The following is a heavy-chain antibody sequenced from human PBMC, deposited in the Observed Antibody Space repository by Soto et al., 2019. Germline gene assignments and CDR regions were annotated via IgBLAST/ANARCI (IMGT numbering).Heavy chain of an antibody. CDR3: PREGHGDWFDP. V-gene: IGHV3-30-3*01. CDR1: GFTFSTYA. CDR2: ISDDGTNK. D-gene: IGHD3-10*01. J-gene: IGHJ5*02. Sequence: GGSLRLSCAASGFTFSTYAMHWVRQAPGKGLEWVATISDDGTNKYYADSVKGRFTISRDNSKDTLYLQMNSLRAEDTAVYYCPREGHGDWFDPWGQGTLVT.